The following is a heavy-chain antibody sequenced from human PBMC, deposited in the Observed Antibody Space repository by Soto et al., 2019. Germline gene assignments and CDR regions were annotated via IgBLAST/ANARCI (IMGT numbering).Heavy chain of an antibody. D-gene: IGHD6-19*01. J-gene: IGHJ3*02. CDR1: GGSISSSGYY. CDR3: ARHRWYSNGWFGFDI. CDR2: MYYSGTT. Sequence: QVQLQESGPGLVKPSETLSLTCTVSGGSISSSGYYWGWIRQPPGKGLEWIGTMYYSGTTYYNPSLKSRITIFVDTSKNQFYLKMNSVTAADTAVYYWARHRWYSNGWFGFDIWGQGTMVTVS. V-gene: IGHV4-39*01.